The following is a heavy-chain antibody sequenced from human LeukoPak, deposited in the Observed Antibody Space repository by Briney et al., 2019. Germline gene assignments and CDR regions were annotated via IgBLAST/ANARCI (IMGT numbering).Heavy chain of an antibody. CDR1: GFTFSIHW. V-gene: IGHV3-7*03. CDR3: TTSDCEY. CDR2: IKPDGNDK. J-gene: IGHJ4*02. Sequence: GGSLRLSCVASGFTFSIHWMTWVRQAPGKGLEWVATIKPDGNDKFFVDSVKGRFTISRDNAKTSLFLQMNSLRAEDTARYYYTTSDCEYWGQGALVTVSS.